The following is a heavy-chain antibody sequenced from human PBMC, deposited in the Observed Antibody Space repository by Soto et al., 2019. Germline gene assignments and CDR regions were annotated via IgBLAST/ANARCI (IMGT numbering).Heavy chain of an antibody. V-gene: IGHV3-23*01. D-gene: IGHD2-2*01. Sequence: GGSLTLSCAASGFTFSSYAMSWVRQAPGKGLEWVSAISGSGGSTYYADAVKGRFTISGDHSKNTRYLQMNSLRAEDTAVYYCARPTDIEVVPVAIGLDAFDIWGQGTMVT. CDR2: ISGSGGST. CDR1: GFTFSSYA. J-gene: IGHJ3*02. CDR3: ARPTDIEVVPVAIGLDAFDI.